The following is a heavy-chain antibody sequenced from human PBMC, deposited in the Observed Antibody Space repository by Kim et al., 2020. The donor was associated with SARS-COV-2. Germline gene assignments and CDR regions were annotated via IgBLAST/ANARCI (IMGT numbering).Heavy chain of an antibody. Sequence: STNSHPALNSRVTISVDTSKNPFSLKLSSVTAADTTVYYCAREVPDAFDIWGQGTMVTVSS. V-gene: IGHV4-59*01. J-gene: IGHJ3*02. CDR3: AREVPDAFDI. D-gene: IGHD3-10*01. CDR2: ST.